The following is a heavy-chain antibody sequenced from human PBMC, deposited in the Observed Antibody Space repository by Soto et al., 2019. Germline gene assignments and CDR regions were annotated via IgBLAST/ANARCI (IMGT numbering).Heavy chain of an antibody. D-gene: IGHD3-3*01. J-gene: IGHJ3*01. CDR3: ARDVGGTVALEAAFDF. Sequence: QVQLLASGPGLVKPSETLSLTCTVSGDSISDYYWSWIRQPPGKGLEWIGYIYYNGNTNYNPSLKSRVTMSVDTSQNQCPLRLSSVTAAGTALYYGARDVGGTVALEAAFDFGGQGTMVAVS. CDR2: IYYNGNT. CDR1: GDSISDYY. V-gene: IGHV4-59*01.